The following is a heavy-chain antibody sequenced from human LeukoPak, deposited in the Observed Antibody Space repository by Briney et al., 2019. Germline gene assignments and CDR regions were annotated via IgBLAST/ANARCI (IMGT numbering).Heavy chain of an antibody. CDR3: SRRLRDRVDH. J-gene: IGHJ4*02. Sequence: PSETLSLTCTVSGGSISSSTYYWGWIRQPPGKGLEWIGSIYYSGNTYYNPSLKSRVTISVDTSKNQFSLKLSSVTAADTAVYYCSRRLRDRVDHWGQGTLVTVSS. CDR2: IYYSGNT. D-gene: IGHD5-12*01. V-gene: IGHV4-39*01. CDR1: GGSISSSTYY.